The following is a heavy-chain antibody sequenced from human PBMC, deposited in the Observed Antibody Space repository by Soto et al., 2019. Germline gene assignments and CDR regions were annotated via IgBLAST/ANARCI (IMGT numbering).Heavy chain of an antibody. Sequence: GGSLRLSCAASGFTFSSYAMSWVRQAPGKGLEWVSAISGGGVATNYADSVKGRFTISRDNSKNTLYLQMNSLRAEDTAVYYCAKGRESSGSYRPFDYWGQGTLVTVSS. CDR1: GFTFSSYA. CDR3: AKGRESSGSYRPFDY. J-gene: IGHJ4*02. V-gene: IGHV3-23*01. D-gene: IGHD3-22*01. CDR2: ISGGGVAT.